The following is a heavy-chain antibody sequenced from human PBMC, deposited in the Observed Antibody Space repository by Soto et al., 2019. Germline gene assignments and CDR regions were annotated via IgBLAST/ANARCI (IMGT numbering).Heavy chain of an antibody. J-gene: IGHJ6*02. CDR2: IYSGGRT. Sequence: GSLRLSCAASGFSVSNNYMTWVRQAPGRGLEWVSVIYSGGRTYYADSVKGRFTISRDNSKNTLYLQMNSLRAEDTAVYYCARDRTSWEYYYYGMDVSGQGTTVPVSS. V-gene: IGHV3-66*01. CDR3: ARDRTSWEYYYYGMDV. D-gene: IGHD2-2*01. CDR1: GFSVSNNY.